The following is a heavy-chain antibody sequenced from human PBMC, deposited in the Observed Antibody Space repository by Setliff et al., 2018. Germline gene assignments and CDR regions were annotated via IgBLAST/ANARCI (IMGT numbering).Heavy chain of an antibody. V-gene: IGHV4-38-2*01. CDR2: IYRNGNT. CDR1: DFSINSGYY. D-gene: IGHD4-17*01. Sequence: PSETLSLTCSVSDFSINSGYYWGWIRQSPGEGLEWIGSIYRNGNTYYNPSLKSRVTISVDTSKNQLSLKLNSVTAADTVVYYCARQIDYGDFQYFDYWG. J-gene: IGHJ4*01. CDR3: ARQIDYGDFQYFDY.